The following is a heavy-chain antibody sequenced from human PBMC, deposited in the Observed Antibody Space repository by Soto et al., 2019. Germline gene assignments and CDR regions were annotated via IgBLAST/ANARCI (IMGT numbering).Heavy chain of an antibody. Sequence: GGPLRLSCAASGFTFSSYAMSWVRQAPGKGLEWVSAISGSGGSTYYADSVKGRFTISRDNSKNTLYLQMNSLRAGDTAVYYCAKDWGRSVPYGMDVWGQGTTVTVSS. V-gene: IGHV3-23*01. J-gene: IGHJ6*02. CDR2: ISGSGGST. CDR1: GFTFSSYA. D-gene: IGHD3-16*01. CDR3: AKDWGRSVPYGMDV.